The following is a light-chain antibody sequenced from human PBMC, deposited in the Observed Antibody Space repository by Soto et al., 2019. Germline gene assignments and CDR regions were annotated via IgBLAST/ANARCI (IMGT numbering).Light chain of an antibody. J-gene: IGKJ3*01. Sequence: IQLTQSPSSLSASVGDRVSITCRASQDIKTYLAWYQQKQGKAPKLLISGTFTLQSGVPSRFNGSGSGTDFTRTISRLPPEDFATYYFQHLNNYPPLTFGPGTKVDLE. CDR1: QDIKTY. V-gene: IGKV1-9*01. CDR3: QHLNNYPPLT. CDR2: GTF.